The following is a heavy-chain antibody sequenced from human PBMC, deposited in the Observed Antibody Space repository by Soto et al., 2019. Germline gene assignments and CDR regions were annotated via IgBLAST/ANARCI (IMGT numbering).Heavy chain of an antibody. Sequence: PGGSLRLSCAASGFTFSTYGMHWVRQAPGKGLEWVAVISYDGSNKYYADSVKGRFTISRDNSKNTLYLQMNSLRAEDTAVYYCAKDVVGFSYYYYGMDVWGQGTTVTVSS. CDR1: GFTFSTYG. CDR3: AKDVVGFSYYYYGMDV. D-gene: IGHD2-21*01. J-gene: IGHJ6*02. V-gene: IGHV3-30*18. CDR2: ISYDGSNK.